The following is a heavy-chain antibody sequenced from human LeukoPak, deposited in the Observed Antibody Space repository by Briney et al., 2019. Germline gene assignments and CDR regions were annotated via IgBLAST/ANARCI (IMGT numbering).Heavy chain of an antibody. V-gene: IGHV4-59*01. CDR2: IYYSGST. Sequence: SETLSLTCTVSGGSISSYYWSWIRQPPGKGLEWLGYIYYSGSTNYNPSLKSRVTISVDTSKNQFSLKLSSVTAADTAVYYCARGRRDTAMIIYYYYYYMDVWGKGTTVTISS. CDR3: ARGRRDTAMIIYYYYYYMDV. CDR1: GGSISSYY. D-gene: IGHD5-18*01. J-gene: IGHJ6*03.